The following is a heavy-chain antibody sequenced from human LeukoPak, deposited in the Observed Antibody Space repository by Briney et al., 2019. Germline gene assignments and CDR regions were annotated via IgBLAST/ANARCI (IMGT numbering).Heavy chain of an antibody. CDR1: GGSLTSYY. J-gene: IGHJ6*03. Sequence: SETLSLTCGVSGGSLTSYYWSWIRQPPGKGLEWIGEIDHSGSPNYNPSLKSRVTISADTSKSHFSLRLTSVTAADTAVYYCAKVRRVQYYFHFMDVWDNGTTVIVSS. V-gene: IGHV4-34*01. CDR2: IDHSGSP. CDR3: AKVRRVQYYFHFMDV.